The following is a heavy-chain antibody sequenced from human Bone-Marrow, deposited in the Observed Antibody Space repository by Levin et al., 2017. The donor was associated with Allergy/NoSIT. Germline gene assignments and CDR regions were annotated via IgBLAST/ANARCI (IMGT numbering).Heavy chain of an antibody. CDR1: GFTFGDYA. J-gene: IGHJ4*02. CDR2: IRSKAYGGTT. CDR3: TRDRDIVVVVAATMSGETFDY. Sequence: GESLKISCTASGFTFGDYAMSWFRQAPGKGLEWVGFIRSKAYGGTTEYAASVKGRFTISRDDSKSIAYLQMNSLKTEDTAVYYCTRDRDIVVVVAATMSGETFDYWGQGTLVTVSS. V-gene: IGHV3-49*03. D-gene: IGHD2-15*01.